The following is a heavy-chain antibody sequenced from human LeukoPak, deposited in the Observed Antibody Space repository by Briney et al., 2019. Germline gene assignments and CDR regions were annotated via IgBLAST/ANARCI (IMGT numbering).Heavy chain of an antibody. J-gene: IGHJ4*02. D-gene: IGHD3-16*01. CDR3: AFHWGGY. V-gene: IGHV3-53*01. CDR1: GFTVSSNY. CDR2: IYDSGTT. Sequence: GGSLRLSCAASGFTVSSNYMSWVRQAPGKGLEWVSIIYDSGTTYYADSAKGRFTISRDNSKNTLYLQMNSLRVEDTAFYYCAFHWGGYWGQGTLVTVSS.